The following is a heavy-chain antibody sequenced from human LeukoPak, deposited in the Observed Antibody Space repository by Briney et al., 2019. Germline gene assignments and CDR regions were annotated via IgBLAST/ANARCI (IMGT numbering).Heavy chain of an antibody. D-gene: IGHD3-16*01. V-gene: IGHV3-30*02. CDR3: VRDLLGLPHKYFDS. CDR2: IWYDASNK. CDR1: GFPFSSYG. Sequence: GGSLRLSCTGSGFPFSSYGMHWVRQAPGKGLEWVAYIWYDASNKDYASSVKGRFTISRDSSESTVYLQMNSLRPEDTAVYYCVRDLLGLPHKYFDSWGQGTLVTVSS. J-gene: IGHJ4*02.